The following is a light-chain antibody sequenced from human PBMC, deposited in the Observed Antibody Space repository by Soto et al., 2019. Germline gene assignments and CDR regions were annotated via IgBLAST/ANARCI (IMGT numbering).Light chain of an antibody. CDR2: EGT. J-gene: IGLJ1*01. Sequence: QSALTQPASVSGSPGQSITISCTGTSSDVGIYNLVSWYQQHPGKAPKLIIYEGTKRPSGVSNRFSGSKSDSTASLTISGLQAEDEADYYCCSYAGTRIYVFGTGTKVTVL. CDR3: CSYAGTRIYV. CDR1: SSDVGIYNL. V-gene: IGLV2-23*01.